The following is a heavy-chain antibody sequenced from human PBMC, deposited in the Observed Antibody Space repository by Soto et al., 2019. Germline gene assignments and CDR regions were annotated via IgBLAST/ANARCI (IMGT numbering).Heavy chain of an antibody. Sequence: QVKLVQSGTEVKKPGASIKVSCKASGYSFATSGMTWVRQAPGQGLEWMGWISVYNGNTYYDLSLEDRVTMTTATSTNTAYLEVRNLRSDDTAVYYCARAGQYYEASGYADWGQGTLVTVSS. CDR1: GYSFATSG. CDR2: ISVYNGNT. CDR3: ARAGQYYEASGYAD. D-gene: IGHD3-3*01. V-gene: IGHV1-18*01. J-gene: IGHJ4*02.